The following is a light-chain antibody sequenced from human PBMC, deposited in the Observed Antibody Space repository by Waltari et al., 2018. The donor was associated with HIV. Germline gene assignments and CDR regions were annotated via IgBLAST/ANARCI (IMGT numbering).Light chain of an antibody. CDR1: SSNIGRNY. J-gene: IGLJ2*01. Sequence: QSVLTQPPSASGTPGTSVTIACSATSSNIGRNYVYWYQQSPGTAPKLLIYWNNKRPSGVPDRFSGAKSGTSASLDISGLRSDDEAEYYCAAWDDTLTVVFGGGTKLTVL. V-gene: IGLV1-47*01. CDR3: AAWDDTLTVV. CDR2: WNN.